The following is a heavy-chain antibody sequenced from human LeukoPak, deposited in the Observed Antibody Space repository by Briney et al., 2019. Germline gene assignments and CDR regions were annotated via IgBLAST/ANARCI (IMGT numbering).Heavy chain of an antibody. D-gene: IGHD3-10*01. V-gene: IGHV4-34*01. J-gene: IGHJ4*02. CDR1: GGSISSYY. CDR2: INHSGST. Sequence: SETLSLTCTVSGGSISSYYWSWIRQPPGKGLEWIGEINHSGSTNYNPSLKSRVTISVDTSKNQFSLKLSSVTAADTAVYYCARHALRFGERWGQGTLVTVSS. CDR3: ARHALRFGER.